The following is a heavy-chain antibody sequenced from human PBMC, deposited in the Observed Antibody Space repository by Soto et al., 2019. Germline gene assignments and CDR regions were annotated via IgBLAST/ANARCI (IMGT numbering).Heavy chain of an antibody. CDR2: IYYSGST. CDR3: ARVGGFGATTIDY. D-gene: IGHD3-10*01. CDR1: GGSISSYY. Sequence: SETLSLTCTVSGGSISSYYWSWIRQPPGKRLEWIGYIYYSGSTNYNPSLKSRVTISVDTSKNQFSLKLSSVTAADTAVYYCARVGGFGATTIDYWGQGTLVTVSS. V-gene: IGHV4-59*08. J-gene: IGHJ4*02.